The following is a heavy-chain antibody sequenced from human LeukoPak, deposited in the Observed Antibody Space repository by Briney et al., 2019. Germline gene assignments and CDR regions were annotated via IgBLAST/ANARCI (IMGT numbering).Heavy chain of an antibody. Sequence: PGGSLRLSCTTSGLTFSTSGFNWVRHAPGKGLEWVASIGPTGFDRYHADSIKGRFTISRDNANNFLYLQMDSLRAEDTAVYYCATETNGRHYDYWGQGTLLTVSS. V-gene: IGHV3-21*06. J-gene: IGHJ4*02. D-gene: IGHD1-14*01. CDR3: ATETNGRHYDY. CDR2: IGPTGFDR. CDR1: GLTFSTSG.